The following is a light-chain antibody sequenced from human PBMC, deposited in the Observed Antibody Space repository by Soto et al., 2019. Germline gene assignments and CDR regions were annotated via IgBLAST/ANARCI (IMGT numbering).Light chain of an antibody. CDR1: SSNIGSNY. J-gene: IGLJ3*02. Sequence: QSVLTQQPSASGTPGQRVTISCSGSSSNIGSNYVYWYQQLPGTAPKLLIYRNNQRHSGVPDRLSGSKSGTSASLAISGLRSEDEANYYCAAWDDSLSGVVFGVGTKLTVL. CDR3: AAWDDSLSGVV. CDR2: RNN. V-gene: IGLV1-47*01.